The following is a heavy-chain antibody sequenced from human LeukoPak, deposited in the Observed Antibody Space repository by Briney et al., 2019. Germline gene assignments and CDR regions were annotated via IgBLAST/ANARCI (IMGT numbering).Heavy chain of an antibody. J-gene: IGHJ5*02. CDR3: VRSYIVVVPAAKYNWFDP. CDR2: INHSGST. Sequence: SETLSLTCAVYGGSFSGYYWSWIRQPPGKGLEWIGEINHSGSTNYNPSLKSRVTISVDTSKNQFSLKLSSVTAADTAVYYCVRSYIVVVPAAKYNWFDPWGQGTLVTVSS. D-gene: IGHD2-2*01. V-gene: IGHV4-34*01. CDR1: GGSFSGYY.